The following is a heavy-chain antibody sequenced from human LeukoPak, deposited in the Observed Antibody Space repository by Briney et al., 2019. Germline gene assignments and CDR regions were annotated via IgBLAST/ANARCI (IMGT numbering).Heavy chain of an antibody. J-gene: IGHJ1*01. CDR2: IYGSVTT. V-gene: IGHV4-31*03. CDR3: ARDESTSILWW. CDR1: GDSISSGGYY. Sequence: SQTLSLTCIVSGDSISSGGYYWSWIRQHPGKGLEWIGHIYGSVTTYYNPSLKSRVTISVDTSKNQFSLKLSSVTAADTAVYYCARDESTSILWWWGQGTLVTVSS. D-gene: IGHD2-21*01.